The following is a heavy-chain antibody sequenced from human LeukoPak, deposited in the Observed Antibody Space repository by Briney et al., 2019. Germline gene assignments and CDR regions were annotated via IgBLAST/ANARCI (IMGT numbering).Heavy chain of an antibody. D-gene: IGHD4-17*01. Sequence: ASVKVSCKASGYTFTSYDINWVRQATGQGLEWMGWMNPNSGNTGYAQKFQGRVTMTRNTSISTAYMELSSLRSEDTAVYYCAREVDGDVWFDPWGQGTLVTVPS. CDR1: GYTFTSYD. J-gene: IGHJ5*02. CDR2: MNPNSGNT. CDR3: AREVDGDVWFDP. V-gene: IGHV1-8*01.